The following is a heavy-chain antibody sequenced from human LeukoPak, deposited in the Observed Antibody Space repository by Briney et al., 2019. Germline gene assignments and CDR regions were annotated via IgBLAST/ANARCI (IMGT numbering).Heavy chain of an antibody. V-gene: IGHV3-23*01. CDR1: GFTFSSYA. Sequence: PGGSLRLSCAASGFTFSSYAMSWVRQAPGKGLEWVSAISGSGGSTYYADSVKGRFTISRDNSKNTLYLQMNSLRAEDTAVYYRAKDPHYFDWLFGWGQGTLVTVSS. D-gene: IGHD3-9*01. J-gene: IGHJ4*02. CDR3: AKDPHYFDWLFG. CDR2: ISGSGGST.